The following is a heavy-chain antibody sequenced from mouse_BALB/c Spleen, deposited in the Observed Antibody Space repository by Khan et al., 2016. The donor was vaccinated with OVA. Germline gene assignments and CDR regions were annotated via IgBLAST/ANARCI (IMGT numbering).Heavy chain of an antibody. D-gene: IGHD2-3*01. CDR2: ISTYSGNT. CDR3: ARPAYDGYYDY. Sequence: QVQLQQSGPELVRPGVSVKISCKGSGYTFTDYDMHWVKQSHAKSLEWIGLISTYSGNTNYNQKFKGKATMTVEQSSSTAYMELARLTSEDSAIYYCARPAYDGYYDYWGQGTTLTVSS. J-gene: IGHJ2*01. V-gene: IGHV1S137*01. CDR1: GYTFTDYD.